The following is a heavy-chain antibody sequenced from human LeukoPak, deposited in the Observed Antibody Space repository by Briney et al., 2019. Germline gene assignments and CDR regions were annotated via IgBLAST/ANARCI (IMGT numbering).Heavy chain of an antibody. Sequence: SETLSLTCAVSGYSISSGYYWGWRRQPPGKGLEWIGSIYHSGSTYYNPSLKRGVTISVEKYKNQLSVKVSSVTAADTAVYYCARLGGYEAAYYFDYWGQGTLVTVSS. D-gene: IGHD5-12*01. CDR2: IYHSGST. CDR1: GYSISSGYY. V-gene: IGHV4-38-2*01. J-gene: IGHJ4*02. CDR3: ARLGGYEAAYYFDY.